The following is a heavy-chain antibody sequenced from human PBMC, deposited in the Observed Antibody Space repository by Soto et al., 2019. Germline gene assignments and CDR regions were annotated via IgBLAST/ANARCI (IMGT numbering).Heavy chain of an antibody. V-gene: IGHV4-38-2*01. D-gene: IGHD3-9*01. CDR2: SYHSGRA. CDR1: GYPINRGYY. Sequence: SEILEITCGIPGYPINRGYYWGWMRDSRGEGLEGIGTSYHSGRAYYNPSLKSRLTISVDTSKNQFSLKLSSVTAADTAVFYCVRGDRDDILTGFVAFDIWGQGTMVT. CDR3: VRGDRDDILTGFVAFDI. J-gene: IGHJ3*02.